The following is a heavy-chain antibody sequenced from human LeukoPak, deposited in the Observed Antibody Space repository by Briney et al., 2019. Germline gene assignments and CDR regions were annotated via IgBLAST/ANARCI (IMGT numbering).Heavy chain of an antibody. CDR3: ARLDCGGDCYLDY. CDR2: IYYSGTT. V-gene: IGHV4-59*08. D-gene: IGHD2-21*02. J-gene: IGHJ4*02. Sequence: SETLSLTCTVSGASFTSNYWSWIRQPPGKGLEWIGYIYYSGTTTHKPSIERRVTMSVDMSKSQYSLRLNSVPATDTAVYYCARLDCGGDCYLDYWGQGTLVTVSS. CDR1: GASFTSNY.